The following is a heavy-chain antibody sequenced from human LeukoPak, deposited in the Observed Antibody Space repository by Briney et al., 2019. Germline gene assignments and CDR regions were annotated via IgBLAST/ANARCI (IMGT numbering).Heavy chain of an antibody. D-gene: IGHD4-17*01. V-gene: IGHV3-49*03. J-gene: IGHJ4*02. CDR1: GVSFCDYA. Sequence: GGSLRLSCTSVGVSFCDYAVSWFRQAPGKGLEWVCHISSKAFGATPQYAPSVRGRFTISRNDSKSIAHLQINSLKTEDTAVYYCTRTTVTVHIDNWGQGAPVTVSS. CDR3: TRTTVTVHIDN. CDR2: ISSKAFGATP.